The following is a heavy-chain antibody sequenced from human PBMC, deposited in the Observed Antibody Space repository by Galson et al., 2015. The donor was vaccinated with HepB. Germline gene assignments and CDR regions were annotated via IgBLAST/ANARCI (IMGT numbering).Heavy chain of an antibody. J-gene: IGHJ5*02. CDR3: ARGRRYCSGGDCLDQ. Sequence: SLRLSCAASGFTLSNYWMSWVRQAPGKGLEWVANIRQDGSEKYYVDSVKGRFTISRDNAKNSLYLQTNSLRVEDTAVYYCARGRRYCSGGDCLDQWGQGTLVTVSS. CDR1: GFTLSNYW. V-gene: IGHV3-7*01. CDR2: IRQDGSEK. D-gene: IGHD2-15*01.